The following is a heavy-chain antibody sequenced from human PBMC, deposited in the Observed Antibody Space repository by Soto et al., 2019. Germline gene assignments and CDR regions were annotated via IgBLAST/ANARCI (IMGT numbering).Heavy chain of an antibody. J-gene: IGHJ4*02. D-gene: IGHD3-16*02. Sequence: GGSLRLSCAASGFTVSSNYMSWVRQAPGKGLEWVSVIYSGGSTYYADSVKGRFTISRDNSKNTLYLQMNSLRAEDTAVDYCARGGMITVGGVIVAYYFDYWGQGTLVTVSS. CDR2: IYSGGST. CDR1: GFTVSSNY. CDR3: ARGGMITVGGVIVAYYFDY. V-gene: IGHV3-66*01.